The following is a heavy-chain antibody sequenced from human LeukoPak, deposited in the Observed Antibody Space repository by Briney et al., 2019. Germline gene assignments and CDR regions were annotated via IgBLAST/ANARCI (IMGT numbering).Heavy chain of an antibody. D-gene: IGHD3-22*01. Sequence: GGSLRLSCVASGFTFSSYEMNWVRQAPGKGLEWVSYISSSGSTIYYADSVKGRFTISRDNAKNSLYLQMNSLRAEDTAVYYCARETLDYYDSSGYVDYWGQGTLVTVSS. CDR1: GFTFSSYE. CDR2: ISSSGSTI. J-gene: IGHJ4*02. V-gene: IGHV3-48*03. CDR3: ARETLDYYDSSGYVDY.